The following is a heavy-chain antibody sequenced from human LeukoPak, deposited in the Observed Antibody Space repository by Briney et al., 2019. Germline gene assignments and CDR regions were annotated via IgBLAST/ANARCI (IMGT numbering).Heavy chain of an antibody. CDR1: GFTVSSNY. J-gene: IGHJ3*02. D-gene: IGHD3-10*01. CDR2: IYSGGST. CDR3: ARDRSEVTMVRGVIPGAFDI. Sequence: GGSLRLSCAASGFTVSSNYMSWVRQAPGKGLEWVSVIYSGGSTYYADSVKGRFTISRDNSKNTLYLQMNSLRAEDTAVYYCARDRSEVTMVRGVIPGAFDIWGQGTMVTVSS. V-gene: IGHV3-66*02.